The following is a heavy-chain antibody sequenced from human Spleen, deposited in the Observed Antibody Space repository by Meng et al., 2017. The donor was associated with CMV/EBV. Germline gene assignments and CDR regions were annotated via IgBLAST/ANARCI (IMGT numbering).Heavy chain of an antibody. D-gene: IGHD2-2*02. Sequence: ASVKVSCKASGYTFTSYYMHWVRQAPGQGLEWMGIINPSGGSTSYAQKFQGRVTITTDEPTSTAYMELSSLRSEDTAVYYCARDYFRPCSSTSCYNSLYYYYGMDVWGQGTTVTVSS. V-gene: IGHV1-46*01. CDR3: ARDYFRPCSSTSCYNSLYYYYGMDV. CDR2: INPSGGST. CDR1: GYTFTSYY. J-gene: IGHJ6*02.